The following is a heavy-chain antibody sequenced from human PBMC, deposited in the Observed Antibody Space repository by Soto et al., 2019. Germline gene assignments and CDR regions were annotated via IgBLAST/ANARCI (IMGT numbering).Heavy chain of an antibody. CDR1: GITFSTFG. D-gene: IGHD2-15*01. Sequence: QVQLVESGGGVVQPGRSLRISCAASGITFSTFGMHWVRQAPGKGLEWVAVKSYDGTNKYSADSVKGRFTISRDNSKNTLYLQMNSLRAEDTAVYYCAKDGKAGYGMDVWGQGTTVTVSS. CDR3: AKDGKAGYGMDV. V-gene: IGHV3-30*18. J-gene: IGHJ6*02. CDR2: KSYDGTNK.